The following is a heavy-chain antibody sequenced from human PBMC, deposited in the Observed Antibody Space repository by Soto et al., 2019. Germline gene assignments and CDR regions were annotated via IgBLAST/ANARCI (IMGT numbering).Heavy chain of an antibody. Sequence: NPSETLSLTCAVYGGSFSGYYWSWIRQPPGKGLEWIGEINHSGSTNYNPSLKSRVTISVDTSKNQFSLKLSSVTAADTAVYYCARDSRIAAAGTSNRGAFDIWGQGTMVTVSS. CDR3: ARDSRIAAAGTSNRGAFDI. CDR2: INHSGST. D-gene: IGHD6-13*01. CDR1: GGSFSGYY. J-gene: IGHJ3*02. V-gene: IGHV4-34*01.